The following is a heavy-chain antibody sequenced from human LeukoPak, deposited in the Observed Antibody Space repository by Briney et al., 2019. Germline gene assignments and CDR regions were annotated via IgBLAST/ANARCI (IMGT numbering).Heavy chain of an antibody. V-gene: IGHV3-7*01. CDR3: AREWQGGIAAAGTRIEGDY. CDR1: GFSVSGYW. Sequence: GGSLRLSCAVSGFSVSGYWMTWVRQAPGKGLEWVANIKQDGSEKNYVDSVKGRFTISRDNAENSLFLQMNSLSVEDTAVYYCAREWQGGIAAAGTRIEGDYWGQGTLVAVSS. CDR2: IKQDGSEK. D-gene: IGHD6-13*01. J-gene: IGHJ4*02.